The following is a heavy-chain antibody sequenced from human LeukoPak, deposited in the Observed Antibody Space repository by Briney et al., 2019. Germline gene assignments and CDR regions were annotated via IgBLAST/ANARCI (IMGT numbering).Heavy chain of an antibody. D-gene: IGHD6-13*01. CDR3: ARAQGGYSSSWSLGAFDI. J-gene: IGHJ3*02. V-gene: IGHV3-7*01. CDR1: GFTFSSYG. Sequence: GGSLRLSCAASGFTFSSYGMHWVRQAPGKGPEWVAHIKQDASQEYHVDSVKGRFTISRDNAKNSLYLQMNSLRAEDTAVYYCARAQGGYSSSWSLGAFDIWGQGTMVTVSS. CDR2: IKQDASQE.